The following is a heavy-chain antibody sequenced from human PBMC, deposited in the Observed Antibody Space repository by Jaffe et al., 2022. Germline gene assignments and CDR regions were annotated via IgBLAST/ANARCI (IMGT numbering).Heavy chain of an antibody. D-gene: IGHD6-13*01. CDR1: GDSVSSHILV. J-gene: IGHJ4*02. CDR2: IYYRSKWYN. CDR3: SRSRYSSTWYHFDY. Sequence: QVQLQQSGPGLVKPSQTLSLTCAISGDSVSSHILVWNWLRQSPSRGLEWLGRIYYRSKWYNDYAVAIKSRITISPDTSKNQVSLQLNSVTPEDTAVYYCSRSRYSSTWYHFDYWGQGTLVTVSS. V-gene: IGHV6-1*01.